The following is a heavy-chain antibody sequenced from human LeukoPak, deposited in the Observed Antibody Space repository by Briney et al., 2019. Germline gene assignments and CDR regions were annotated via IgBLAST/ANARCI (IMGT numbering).Heavy chain of an antibody. CDR1: GGSITTDY. D-gene: IGHD5-18*01. V-gene: IGHV4-4*07. Sequence: SETLSLTCTVSGGSITTDYWSWIRQPAGKGLEWIGRIYATGSTHYNPSLESRVTMSVDTSKSQFSLKLISVTASDTAVYYCAREGVDTGNFDYWGQGSLVTVSS. CDR2: IYATGST. J-gene: IGHJ4*02. CDR3: AREGVDTGNFDY.